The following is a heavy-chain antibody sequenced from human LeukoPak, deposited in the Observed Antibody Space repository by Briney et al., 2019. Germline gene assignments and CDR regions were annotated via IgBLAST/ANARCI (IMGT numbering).Heavy chain of an antibody. J-gene: IGHJ4*02. CDR1: GYTFTSYY. V-gene: IGHV1-46*01. D-gene: IGHD7-27*01. Sequence: GASVKVSCKASGYTFTSYYMHWVRQAPGQGLEWMGIINPSGGSTSYAQKFQGRVTMTRDTSTSTVYMELSSLRSEDTAVYYCAVNWGSFGVDYWGQGTLVTVSS. CDR2: INPSGGST. CDR3: AVNWGSFGVDY.